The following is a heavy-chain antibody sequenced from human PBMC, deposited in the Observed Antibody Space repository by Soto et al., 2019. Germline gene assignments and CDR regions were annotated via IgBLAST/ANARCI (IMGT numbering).Heavy chain of an antibody. CDR3: ARDRRYSGYDRFDY. Sequence: QVQLVESGGGVVQPGRSLRLSCAASGFTFSSYGMHWVRQAPGKGLEWVAVIWYDGSNKYYADSVKGRFTISRDNSKNTLYLKMNSLRAEDTAVYYCARDRRYSGYDRFDYWGQGTLVTVSS. CDR2: IWYDGSNK. V-gene: IGHV3-33*01. J-gene: IGHJ4*02. CDR1: GFTFSSYG. D-gene: IGHD5-12*01.